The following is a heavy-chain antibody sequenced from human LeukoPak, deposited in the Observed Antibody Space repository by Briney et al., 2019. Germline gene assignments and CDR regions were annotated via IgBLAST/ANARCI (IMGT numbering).Heavy chain of an antibody. CDR1: GGSISSSSYY. D-gene: IGHD1-7*01. V-gene: IGHV4-39*01. J-gene: IGHJ4*02. CDR3: ARHIMTGTTDY. Sequence: SETLSLTCTVSGGSISSSSYYWGWIRQPPGKGLEWIGSIYYSGSTYYNPSLKSRVTISVDTCKNQFSLKLSSVTAADTAVYYCARHIMTGTTDYWGQGTLVTVSS. CDR2: IYYSGST.